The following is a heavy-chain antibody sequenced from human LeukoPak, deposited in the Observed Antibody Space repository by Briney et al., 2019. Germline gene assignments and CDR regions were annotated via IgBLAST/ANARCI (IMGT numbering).Heavy chain of an antibody. CDR1: GGSISSYY. CDR3: ARDYVNYYDSSGYYYKYYYGMDV. V-gene: IGHV4-59*01. D-gene: IGHD3-22*01. CDR2: IYYSGST. Sequence: SETLSLTCTVSGGSISSYYWSWIRQPPGKGLEWIGYIYYSGSTNYNPSLKSRVTISVDTSKNQFSLKLSSVTAADTAVYYCARDYVNYYDSSGYYYKYYYGMDVWGQGTTATVSS. J-gene: IGHJ6*02.